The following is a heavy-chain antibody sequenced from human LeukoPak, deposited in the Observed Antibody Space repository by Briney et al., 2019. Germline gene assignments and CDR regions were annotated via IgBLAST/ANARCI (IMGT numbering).Heavy chain of an antibody. CDR2: ISYDGSNK. CDR1: GFTFSSYG. J-gene: IGHJ5*02. D-gene: IGHD2-15*01. V-gene: IGHV3-30*03. Sequence: GRSLRLSCAASGFTFSSYGMHWVRQAPGKGLEWVAVISYDGSNKYYADSVKGRFTISRDNSKNTLYLQMNSLRAEDTAVYYCAIDVGYTSPKWFDPWGQGTLVTVSS. CDR3: AIDVGYTSPKWFDP.